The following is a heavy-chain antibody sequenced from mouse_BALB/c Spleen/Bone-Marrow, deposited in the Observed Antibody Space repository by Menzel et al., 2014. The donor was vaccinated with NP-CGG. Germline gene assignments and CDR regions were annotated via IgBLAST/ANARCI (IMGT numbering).Heavy chain of an antibody. D-gene: IGHD2-4*01. CDR1: GFTFXDYY. Sequence: EVQLVESGGGLVQPGDSLRLSCATSGFTFXDYYMNWVRQPPGKALEWLGFIRNKANGYTTEYSASVKGRFTISRDNSQGILYLQMNTLRAEDSATYYCARDRGLTYFDYWGQGTTLTVSS. V-gene: IGHV7-3*02. J-gene: IGHJ2*01. CDR2: IRNKANGYTT. CDR3: ARDRGLTYFDY.